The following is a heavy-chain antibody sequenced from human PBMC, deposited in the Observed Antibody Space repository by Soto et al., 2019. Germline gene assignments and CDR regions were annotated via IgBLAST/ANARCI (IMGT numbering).Heavy chain of an antibody. CDR3: ARDLGAFNYGSAYFDY. CDR1: GFTFSTYG. V-gene: IGHV3-33*01. Sequence: GGSLRLSCAQSGFTFSTYGMHWVRQAPGKGLEWVAVIWYGGSNQYYADSVKGRFTISRDNSKNVLYLQMNSLRAEDTAVYYCARDLGAFNYGSAYFDYWGQGTPVTVSS. CDR2: IWYGGSNQ. D-gene: IGHD3-10*01. J-gene: IGHJ4*02.